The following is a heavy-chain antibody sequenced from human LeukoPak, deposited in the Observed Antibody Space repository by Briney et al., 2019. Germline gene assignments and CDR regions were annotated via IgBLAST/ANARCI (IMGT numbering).Heavy chain of an antibody. V-gene: IGHV3-66*01. Sequence: GGSLRLSCAASGFTVSSNYMSWVRQAPGKGLEWVSVIYSGGSTYYADSVKGRFTISRDNAKNSLYLQMNSLRVEDTAVYYCASLNNDDYWGQGTLVTVSS. CDR3: ASLNNDDY. D-gene: IGHD1-1*01. CDR2: IYSGGST. CDR1: GFTVSSNY. J-gene: IGHJ4*02.